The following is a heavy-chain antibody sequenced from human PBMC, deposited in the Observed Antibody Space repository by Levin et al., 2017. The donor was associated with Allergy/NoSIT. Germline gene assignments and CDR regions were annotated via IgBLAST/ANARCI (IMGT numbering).Heavy chain of an antibody. CDR2: INHSGST. J-gene: IGHJ6*02. Sequence: SQTLSLTCAVYGGSFRGYYWSWIRQPPGKGLEWIGEINHSGSTNYNPSLKSRVTISVDTSKNQFSLKLSSVTAADTAVYYCASLDTYSYGPVFRGGYYYYGMDVWGQGTTVTVSS. CDR3: ASLDTYSYGPVFRGGYYYYGMDV. V-gene: IGHV4-34*01. D-gene: IGHD5-18*01. CDR1: GGSFRGYY.